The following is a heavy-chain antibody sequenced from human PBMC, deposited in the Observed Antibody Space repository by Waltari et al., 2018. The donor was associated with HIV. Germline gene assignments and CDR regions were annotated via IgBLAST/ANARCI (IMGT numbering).Heavy chain of an antibody. V-gene: IGHV3-48*01. CDR1: GFTFCNYT. Sequence: EVQLVESGGGLVQPGGSLRLSCAAFGFTFCNYTMNWVRQDPGKGLEWVSYISRSSSSIFYEDSVKGRFTISRDNAKNSLYLQMNSLRVEDTAVYYCARDINGGWGYWGQGTLVTVAS. J-gene: IGHJ4*02. D-gene: IGHD7-27*01. CDR2: ISRSSSSI. CDR3: ARDINGGWGY.